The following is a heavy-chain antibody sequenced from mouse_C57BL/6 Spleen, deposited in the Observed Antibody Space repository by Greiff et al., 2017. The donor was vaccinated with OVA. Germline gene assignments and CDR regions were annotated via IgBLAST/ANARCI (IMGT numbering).Heavy chain of an antibody. CDR1: GYTFTSYD. D-gene: IGHD2-3*01. CDR2: IYPRDGSN. V-gene: IGHV1-85*01. Sequence: VQRVESGPELVKPGASVKLSCKASGYTFTSYDINWVKQRPGQGLEWIGWIYPRDGSNKYNAKFKGKATLSVVTSSSTASMVLNGLTSEDSAVYFGAKGYDGYYLVVWGTGTTVTVSS. J-gene: IGHJ1*03. CDR3: AKGYDGYYLVV.